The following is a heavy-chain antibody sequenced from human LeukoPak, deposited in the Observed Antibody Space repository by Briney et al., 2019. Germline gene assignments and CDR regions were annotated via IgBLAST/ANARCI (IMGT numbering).Heavy chain of an antibody. V-gene: IGHV4-4*09. J-gene: IGHJ4*02. CDR2: ILTSGTT. Sequence: SETLSLTCSVSNGSISSYHWSWVRQPPGKGVEGIGYILTSGTTNYNHSLKSRLTISVDTSKNQFTLKLSSVTAADTAVYYCARLRVSGSYLYYFDYWGQGTLVTVSS. CDR3: ARLRVSGSYLYYFDY. D-gene: IGHD1-26*01. CDR1: NGSISSYH.